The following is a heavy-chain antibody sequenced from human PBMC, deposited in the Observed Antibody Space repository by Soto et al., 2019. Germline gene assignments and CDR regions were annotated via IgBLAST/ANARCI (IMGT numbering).Heavy chain of an antibody. D-gene: IGHD3-22*01. CDR2: IFYTGTT. Sequence: PSETLSLTCTVSGGSISSRGYYWTWIRQHPGKGLEWIGYIFYTGTTYCAPSLKSRVTISVDTSNNQFSLKLSSVTAADTAVYYCARHNYDGSGYYYSYYGMDVWGQGTTVTVSS. J-gene: IGHJ6*02. CDR3: ARHNYDGSGYYYSYYGMDV. V-gene: IGHV4-31*03. CDR1: GGSISSRGYY.